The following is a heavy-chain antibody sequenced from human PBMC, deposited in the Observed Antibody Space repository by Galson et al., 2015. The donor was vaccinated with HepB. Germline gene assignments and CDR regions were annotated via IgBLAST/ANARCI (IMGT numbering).Heavy chain of an antibody. CDR2: SFFGGNT. D-gene: IGHD6-19*01. J-gene: IGHJ6*02. CDR1: GGSINYYY. Sequence: ETLSLTCTVSGGSINYYYWSWIRQSPGKGLEWIGYSFFGGNTNYNPSLKSRVSISGDTSKNQFSLKLSSVTAADTAVYYCARHVVKGGSGWYGYYYGMDVWGQGTTVTVSS. CDR3: ARHVVKGGSGWYGYYYGMDV. V-gene: IGHV4-59*08.